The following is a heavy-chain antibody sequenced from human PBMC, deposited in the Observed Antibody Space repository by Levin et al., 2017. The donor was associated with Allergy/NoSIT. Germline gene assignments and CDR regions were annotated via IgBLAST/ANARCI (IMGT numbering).Heavy chain of an antibody. Sequence: SETLSLTCTVSGGSISSYYWSWIRQSPGKRPEWIGYIHYTGYTNYSPSLKSRVTISLDTSKNQFSLKLTSVTAADTAVYSCARSAHVTVIPAAIFAFDPWPGNPGHRLL. D-gene: IGHD2-2*01. CDR3: ARSAHVTVIPAAIFAFDP. CDR2: IHYTGYT. V-gene: IGHV4-59*08. J-gene: IGHJ5*02. CDR1: GGSISSYY.